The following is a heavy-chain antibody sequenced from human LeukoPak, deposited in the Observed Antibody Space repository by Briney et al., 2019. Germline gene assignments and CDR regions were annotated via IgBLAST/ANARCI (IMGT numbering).Heavy chain of an antibody. CDR2: ISRSSDYP. Sequence: GCAVPLSCAASGFTFSKYSINWVRQAPAKGLEGVWFISRSSDYPYYADSVKGRFPISRDNAKNSLYLQMNSLRAEDTAVYYCAVAGLSYWYFVLWGRGTLVTVSS. CDR1: GFTFSKYS. J-gene: IGHJ2*01. CDR3: AVAGLSYWYFVL. V-gene: IGHV3-21*01. D-gene: IGHD6-19*01.